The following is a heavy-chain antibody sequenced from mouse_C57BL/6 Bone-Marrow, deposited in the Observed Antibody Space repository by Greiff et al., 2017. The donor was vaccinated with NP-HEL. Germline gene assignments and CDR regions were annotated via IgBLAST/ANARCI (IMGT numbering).Heavy chain of an antibody. J-gene: IGHJ4*01. V-gene: IGHV5-6*01. CDR1: GFTFSSYG. Sequence: EVMLVESGGDLVKPGGSLKLSCAASGFTFSSYGMSWVRQTPDTRLEWVATISSGGSYTYYPDSVKGRFTISRDNAKNTLYLQMSSLKSEDTAMYYCARVYYGNYVDYYAMDYWGQGTSVTVSS. CDR2: ISSGGSYT. D-gene: IGHD2-1*01. CDR3: ARVYYGNYVDYYAMDY.